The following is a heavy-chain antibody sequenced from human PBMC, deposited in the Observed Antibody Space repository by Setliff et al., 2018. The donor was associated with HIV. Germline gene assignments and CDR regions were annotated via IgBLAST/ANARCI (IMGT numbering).Heavy chain of an antibody. CDR2: ITHSGST. V-gene: IGHV4-34*01. Sequence: SETLSLTCAVYGESFSDYSWNWIRQTPEKGLEWIAEITHSGSTNYNPSLRGRVAVSLDTSKNQFSLSLKSVTAADTALYYCARATGPTFYFDSWGQGTLVTVSS. J-gene: IGHJ4*02. CDR3: ARATGPTFYFDS. CDR1: GESFSDYS.